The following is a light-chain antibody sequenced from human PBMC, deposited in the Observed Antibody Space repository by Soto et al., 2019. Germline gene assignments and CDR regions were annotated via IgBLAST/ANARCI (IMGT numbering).Light chain of an antibody. Sequence: EILMTQSPATLSVSPGQRATLSCRASPSVSSNLAWYQQKPDQAPRLLIYGASTRATGIPARFSGSGSGTEFTFTISSLQSEDFAVYYCQQYNNWPRTFGQGTKVDIK. J-gene: IGKJ1*01. CDR3: QQYNNWPRT. CDR2: GAS. V-gene: IGKV3-15*01. CDR1: PSVSSN.